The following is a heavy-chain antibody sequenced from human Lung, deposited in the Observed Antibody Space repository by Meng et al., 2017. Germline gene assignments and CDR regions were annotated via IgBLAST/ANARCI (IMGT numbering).Heavy chain of an antibody. V-gene: IGHV1-2*06. CDR3: ARDEDISAAGKLFGDY. Sequence: QVQSVRSGSAVKRPGASENLSCKPSGYPFAAYWTHWLRQAPGQGLEWIERIDPNNDHTQYAQNFQGRVTMTSDTSISTVYMELNGLRSDDTAVYYCARDEDISAAGKLFGDYWGQGTLVTVSS. D-gene: IGHD6-13*01. J-gene: IGHJ4*02. CDR1: GYPFAAYW. CDR2: IDPNNDHT.